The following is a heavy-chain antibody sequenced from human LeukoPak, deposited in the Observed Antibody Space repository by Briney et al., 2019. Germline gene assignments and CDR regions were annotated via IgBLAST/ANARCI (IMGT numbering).Heavy chain of an antibody. V-gene: IGHV1-2*02. D-gene: IGHD5-24*01. Sequence: ASVKVSCKASGYTFTDYYIHWVRQAPGQGLEWMGWINPNSGGTKYARRFQGRVTMTRDASISTAYMELSSLRSDDTAVYYCARVVDGYNYGAFDIWGQGTVVTVSS. CDR1: GYTFTDYY. J-gene: IGHJ3*02. CDR3: ARVVDGYNYGAFDI. CDR2: INPNSGGT.